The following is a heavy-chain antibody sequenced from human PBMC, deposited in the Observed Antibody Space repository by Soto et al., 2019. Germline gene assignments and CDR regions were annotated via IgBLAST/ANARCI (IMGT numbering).Heavy chain of an antibody. D-gene: IGHD3-16*01. CDR1: GYSVSTNNYY. CDR2: IAYNGGT. Sequence: QLQLQESGPGPVKPSETLSLTCTVSGYSVSTNNYYWGWIRQPPGKGLEWIGSIAYNGGTYYNPSLKGRVTISLDTSKTQFSLRLRSVSAADTAVYFCATGGGGFLAIPNDYWGQGSLVTVSS. J-gene: IGHJ4*02. CDR3: ATGGGGFLAIPNDY. V-gene: IGHV4-39*01.